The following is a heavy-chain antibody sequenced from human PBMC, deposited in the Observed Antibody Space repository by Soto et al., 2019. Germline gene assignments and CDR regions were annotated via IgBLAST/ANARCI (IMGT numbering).Heavy chain of an antibody. CDR1: GGSFSGYY. CDR3: ARAGATAIAIDY. J-gene: IGHJ4*02. D-gene: IGHD2-21*02. Sequence: TSETLSLTCAVYGGSFSGYYLSWSRQPPGKGLEWIGEINHSGSTNYNPSLKSRVTISVDTSKNQFSLKLSSLTTGDTAVYYCARAGATAIAIDYWGQGTLVTVSS. V-gene: IGHV4-34*01. CDR2: INHSGST.